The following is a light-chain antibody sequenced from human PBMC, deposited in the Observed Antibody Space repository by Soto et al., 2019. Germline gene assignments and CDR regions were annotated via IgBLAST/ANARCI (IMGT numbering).Light chain of an antibody. CDR1: VLAKKY. CDR3: YSAADNSLV. V-gene: IGLV3-27*01. J-gene: IGLJ2*01. Sequence: SSELTQPSSVSVSPGQTARITCSGDVLAKKYVRWFQQKPGQAPVVLIYKDSERPSGIPERFSGSSSGTTVTLTISGAQVEDEADYYCYSAADNSLVFGGGTKLTVL. CDR2: KDS.